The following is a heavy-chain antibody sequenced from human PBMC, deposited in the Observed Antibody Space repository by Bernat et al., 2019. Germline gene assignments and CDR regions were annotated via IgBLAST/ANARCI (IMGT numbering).Heavy chain of an antibody. V-gene: IGHV1-2*02. Sequence: QVQLVQSGAEVKKPGASVKVSCKASGYTFTGYYMHWVRQAPGQGLEWMGWINPNSGGTNNAQKFQGRVTMTRDTSISTAYMELSRLTSDDTAVYYCARGPINIGYSSSSIRYFDLWGRGTLVTVSS. CDR1: GYTFTGYY. CDR3: ARGPINIGYSSSSIRYFDL. J-gene: IGHJ2*01. CDR2: INPNSGGT. D-gene: IGHD6-6*01.